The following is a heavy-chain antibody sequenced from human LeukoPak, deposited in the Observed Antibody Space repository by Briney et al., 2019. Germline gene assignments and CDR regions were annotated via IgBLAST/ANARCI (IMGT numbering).Heavy chain of an antibody. V-gene: IGHV3-7*01. Sequence: GGSLRLSCAASGSTFSTYWMTWVRQTPGKGLEWVANIKHDGSEDYFVDSVRGRFTISRDNAENSLHLQMSSLRAADTAVYYCARSANYGGHAFFDYWGQGILVIVSS. CDR2: IKHDGSED. CDR1: GSTFSTYW. CDR3: ARSANYGGHAFFDY. D-gene: IGHD4/OR15-4a*01. J-gene: IGHJ4*02.